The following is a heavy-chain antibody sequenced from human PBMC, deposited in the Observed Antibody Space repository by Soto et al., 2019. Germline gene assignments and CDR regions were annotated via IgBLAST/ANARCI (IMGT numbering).Heavy chain of an antibody. V-gene: IGHV4-59*01. Sequence: SETLSLACTVSGAFTRRDYCGWIGQPPGKGLEWIGYIYYSGYTSYNPSLKSRVTISVDTSKNQFSLKLNSVTAADTAVYYCARCFSGSYPSRPEEQYYFDSWGQGTLVTVSS. D-gene: IGHD1-26*01. CDR2: IYYSGYT. CDR1: GAFTRRDY. CDR3: ARCFSGSYPSRPEEQYYFDS. J-gene: IGHJ4*02.